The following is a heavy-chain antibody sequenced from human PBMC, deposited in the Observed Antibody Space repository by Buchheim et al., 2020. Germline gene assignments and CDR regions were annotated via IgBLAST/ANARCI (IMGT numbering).Heavy chain of an antibody. V-gene: IGHV2-5*02. J-gene: IGHJ4*02. CDR1: GFSLSTTGVR. CDR2: IYWDDDK. D-gene: IGHD3-3*01. Sequence: QITLKESGPTLVKPTQTLTLTCTFSGFSLSTTGVRVGWIRQPPGKALEWLALIYWDDDKRSSPYLKRRLTISKDTSKNQVVLRMTNTDPVDTATYYCAHSGLHYDFWSGYYTGSNYCDFWGQGAL. CDR3: AHSGLHYDFWSGYYTGSNYCDF.